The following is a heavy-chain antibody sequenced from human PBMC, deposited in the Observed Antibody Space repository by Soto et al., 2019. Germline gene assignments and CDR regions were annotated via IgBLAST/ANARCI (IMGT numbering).Heavy chain of an antibody. CDR2: INAGNGNT. Sequence: GASVKVSCKASGYTFTSYAMHWVRQAPGQRLEWMGWINAGNGNTKYSQKFQGRVTITRDTSASTAYMELSSLRSEDTAVYYCARDWSGSYYVFDYWGQGTLVTVSS. J-gene: IGHJ4*02. V-gene: IGHV1-3*01. CDR1: GYTFTSYA. D-gene: IGHD1-26*01. CDR3: ARDWSGSYYVFDY.